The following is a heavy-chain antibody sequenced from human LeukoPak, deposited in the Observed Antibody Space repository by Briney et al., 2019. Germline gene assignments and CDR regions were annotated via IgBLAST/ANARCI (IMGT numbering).Heavy chain of an antibody. Sequence: GGSLRLSCAASGFTFSSYGMHWVRQAPGKGLEWVAVIWYDGSNKYYADSVKGRFTISRDNSKNTLYLQMSSLRAEDTAVYYCARDYYDSSGPLGIDYWGQGTLVTVSS. D-gene: IGHD3-22*01. J-gene: IGHJ4*02. CDR1: GFTFSSYG. V-gene: IGHV3-33*01. CDR2: IWYDGSNK. CDR3: ARDYYDSSGPLGIDY.